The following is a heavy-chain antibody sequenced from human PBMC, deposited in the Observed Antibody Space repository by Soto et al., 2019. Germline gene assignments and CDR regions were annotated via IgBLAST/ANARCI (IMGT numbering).Heavy chain of an antibody. D-gene: IGHD6-13*01. Sequence: EVHLVESGGGLVKPGGSLRLSCEASGFPFSITGMNWVRQAPGKGLEWVSSINSAGSYTDYSHSVKGRLTISRDNAKNSLYLQMNNRGGEHTGVYYCGQDGAAGSGMDVWVQGPRGSVSS. CDR3: GQDGAAGSGMDV. CDR2: INSAGSYT. J-gene: IGHJ6*02. V-gene: IGHV3-21*01. CDR1: GFPFSITG.